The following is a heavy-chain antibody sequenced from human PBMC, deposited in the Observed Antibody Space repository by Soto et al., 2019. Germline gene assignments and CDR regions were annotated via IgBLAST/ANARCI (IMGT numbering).Heavy chain of an antibody. J-gene: IGHJ4*02. V-gene: IGHV1-69*06. CDR2: IIPIFGTA. D-gene: IGHD3-22*01. CDR3: ATAYYDSTLGSDRLVITFDY. Sequence: QVQLVQSGAEVKKPGSSVKVSCKASGGTFSSYAISWVRQAPGQGLEWMGGIIPIFGTANYAQKFQGRVTMTEDTSTDTAYMELSSLRSEDTAVYYCATAYYDSTLGSDRLVITFDYWGQGTLVTVSS. CDR1: GGTFSSYA.